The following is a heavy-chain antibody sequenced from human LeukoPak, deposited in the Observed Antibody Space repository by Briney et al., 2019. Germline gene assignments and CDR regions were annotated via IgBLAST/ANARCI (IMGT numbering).Heavy chain of an antibody. CDR2: ITSDSRYM. D-gene: IGHD5-24*01. J-gene: IGHJ2*01. V-gene: IGHV3-21*01. Sequence: GGSLRLSCAASGFTFSSYNMNWVRQAPGKGLEWVSSITSDSRYMYYADSVKGRFTISRDNAKNSLYLQMNSLRAEDTAVYYCAREERDGYNYYWYFDLWGRGTLVTVSS. CDR1: GFTFSSYN. CDR3: AREERDGYNYYWYFDL.